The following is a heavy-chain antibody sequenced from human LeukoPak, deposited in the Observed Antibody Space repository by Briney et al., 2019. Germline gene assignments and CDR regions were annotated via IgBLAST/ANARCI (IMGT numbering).Heavy chain of an antibody. CDR2: IGIAGDT. V-gene: IGHV3-13*04. CDR1: GFAFSTYD. Sequence: GGSLRLSCAASGFAFSTYDMHWVRQATGKGLEWVSAIGIAGDTYYPGSVKGRFTISRGNAKNSLYLQMNSLRAGDTAVYYCARGYVHAFDIWGQGTMVTVSS. D-gene: IGHD5-12*01. CDR3: ARGYVHAFDI. J-gene: IGHJ3*02.